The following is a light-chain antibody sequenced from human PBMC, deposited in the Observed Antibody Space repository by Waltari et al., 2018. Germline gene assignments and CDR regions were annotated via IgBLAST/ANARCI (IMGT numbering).Light chain of an antibody. Sequence: DIQMTQSPSSLSASIGDRVTITCRASQDVKNYLAWFQQTPGKVPKSLIYGTSSLQSGVPSKFSGSGSGTEFTLTISSLQPEDFATYYCQQYNSYPITFGQGTRLEIK. J-gene: IGKJ5*01. V-gene: IGKV1-16*02. CDR2: GTS. CDR3: QQYNSYPIT. CDR1: QDVKNY.